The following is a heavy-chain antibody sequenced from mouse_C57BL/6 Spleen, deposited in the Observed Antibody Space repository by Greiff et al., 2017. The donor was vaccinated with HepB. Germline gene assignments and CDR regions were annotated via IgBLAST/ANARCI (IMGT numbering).Heavy chain of an antibody. CDR2: IWRGGST. D-gene: IGHD2-14*01. CDR3: AKKGMGGNYAMDY. V-gene: IGHV2-5*01. J-gene: IGHJ4*01. CDR1: GFSLTSYG. Sequence: VQRVESGPGLVQPSQSLSITCTVSGFSLTSYGVHWVRQSPGKGLEWLGVIWRGGSTDYNAAFMSRLSITKDNSKSQVFFKMNSLQADDTAIYYCAKKGMGGNYAMDYWGQGTSVTVSS.